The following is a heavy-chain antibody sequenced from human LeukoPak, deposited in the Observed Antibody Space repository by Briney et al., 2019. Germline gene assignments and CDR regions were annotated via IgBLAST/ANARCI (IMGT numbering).Heavy chain of an antibody. CDR3: ARDRLGYCSGGSCYSAYDGFDI. CDR1: GFTFSNYG. CDR2: IWFDGSNK. J-gene: IGHJ3*02. Sequence: PGGSPRLSCAASGFTFSNYGMHWVRQAPGKGLEWVAVIWFDGSNKFYADFVKGRFTISRDNSKNTLYLQMNGLRAEDTAVYYCARDRLGYCSGGSCYSAYDGFDIWGQGTMVTVSS. V-gene: IGHV3-33*01. D-gene: IGHD2-15*01.